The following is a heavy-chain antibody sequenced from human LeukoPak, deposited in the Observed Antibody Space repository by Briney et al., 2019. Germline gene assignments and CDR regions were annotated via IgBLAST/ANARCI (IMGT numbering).Heavy chain of an antibody. CDR3: ARRGLWFGEFFVWFDP. CDR1: GFIFSDYY. CDR2: IHSGST. J-gene: IGHJ5*02. V-gene: IGHV4-34*01. Sequence: PGGSLRLSCAASGFIFSDYYWSWIRQPPGKGLEWIGEIHSGSTNYNPSPKSRVTISVDTSKNQFSLKLSSVTAADTAVYYCARRGLWFGEFFVWFDPWGQGTLVTVSS. D-gene: IGHD3-10*01.